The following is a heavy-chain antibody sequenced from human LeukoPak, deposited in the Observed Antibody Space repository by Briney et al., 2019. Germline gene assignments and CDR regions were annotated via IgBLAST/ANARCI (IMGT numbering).Heavy chain of an antibody. V-gene: IGHV3-7*01. CDR3: ASPYDSSGYPRRPDY. Sequence: GGSRRLSCAASGFTFSRYWMSWFRQAPGKGLEWVANINQDGSVREYVDSVKGRFTVSRDNAEKSLYLQMNSLRPEDTAVYYCASPYDSSGYPRRPDYWSQGTLVTVSS. CDR1: GFTFSRYW. CDR2: INQDGSVR. D-gene: IGHD3-22*01. J-gene: IGHJ4*02.